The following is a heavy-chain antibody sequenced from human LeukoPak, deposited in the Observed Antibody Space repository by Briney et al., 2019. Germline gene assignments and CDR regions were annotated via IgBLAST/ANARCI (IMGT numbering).Heavy chain of an antibody. D-gene: IGHD5-18*01. Sequence: GGSLRLSCAASGFTFSSYAMSWVRQAPGKGLEWVSGISGSGGSTYYADSVKGRFSISRDNSKNTLYLQINSLRAEDTAIYYCAKDMYTYGSLFDYWGQGTVVTVSS. V-gene: IGHV3-23*01. CDR2: ISGSGGST. J-gene: IGHJ4*02. CDR1: GFTFSSYA. CDR3: AKDMYTYGSLFDY.